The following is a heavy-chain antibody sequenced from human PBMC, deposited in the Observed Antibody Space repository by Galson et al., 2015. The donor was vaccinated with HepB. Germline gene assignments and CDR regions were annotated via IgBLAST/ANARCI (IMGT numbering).Heavy chain of an antibody. CDR1: GYSFSKYG. V-gene: IGHV1-18*01. Sequence: SVKVSCKASGYSFSKYGISWVRQAPGQGLEWMGWIDGYNGNANYAQKLQGRVTMTTDTSTSTAYMELRSLRSDDTAVYYCARNREWGGFDPWGQGTLVTVSS. CDR2: IDGYNGNA. CDR3: ARNREWGGFDP. J-gene: IGHJ5*02. D-gene: IGHD3-3*01.